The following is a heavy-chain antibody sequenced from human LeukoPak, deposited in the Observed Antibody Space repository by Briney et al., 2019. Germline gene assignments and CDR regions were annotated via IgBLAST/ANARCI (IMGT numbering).Heavy chain of an antibody. J-gene: IGHJ4*01. V-gene: IGHV3-53*01. CDR2: IYSGGST. D-gene: IGHD3-10*01. CDR3: ARGTMVRGY. Sequence: GGSLRLARAAYGFTASSKYMSWVRQAPGKGLEWVSVIYSGGSTYYAESVKGRFTISRDNTKNTRYLHMNRPRAEDTAVYYCARGTMVRGYWG. CDR1: GFTASSKY.